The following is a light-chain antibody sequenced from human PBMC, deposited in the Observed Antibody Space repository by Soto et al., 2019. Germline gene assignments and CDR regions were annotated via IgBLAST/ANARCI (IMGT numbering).Light chain of an antibody. CDR3: QQSYSTPYN. CDR2: AAS. Sequence: DIQMTQSPSSLSASIGDSVTITCRASQTIDSYLNWYQQKPGKAPKLLIYAASTLQTGVPSRFSGSGSGTDFTLTINTLQPEDFATFHCQQSYSTPYNFGQGTKLEIK. V-gene: IGKV1-39*01. CDR1: QTIDSY. J-gene: IGKJ2*01.